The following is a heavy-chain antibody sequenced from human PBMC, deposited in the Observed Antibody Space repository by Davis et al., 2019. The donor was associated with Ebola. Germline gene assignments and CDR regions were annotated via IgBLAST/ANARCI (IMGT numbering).Heavy chain of an antibody. D-gene: IGHD3-3*01. CDR3: ARGRQGFLEWLLYPNWFDP. CDR2: MNPNSGNT. V-gene: IGHV1-8*01. J-gene: IGHJ5*02. Sequence: ASVKVSCKASGYTFTSYDINWVRQATGQGLEWMGWMNPNSGNTGYAQKFQGRVTMTRNTSISTAYMELSSLRSEDTAVYYCARGRQGFLEWLLYPNWFDPWGQGTLVTVSS. CDR1: GYTFTSYD.